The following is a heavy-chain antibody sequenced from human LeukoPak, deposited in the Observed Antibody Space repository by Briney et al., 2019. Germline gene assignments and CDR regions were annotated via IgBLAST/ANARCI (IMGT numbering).Heavy chain of an antibody. J-gene: IGHJ3*02. D-gene: IGHD3-22*01. CDR2: IYPGDSDT. Sequence: GESLKISCKGSGYSFTSYWIGWVRQMPGKGLEWMGIIYPGDSDTRYSPSFQGQVTISADKSISTAYLQWSSLKASDTAMYYCAGRQENYYDSSANAFDIWAKGQWSPSLQ. CDR1: GYSFTSYW. CDR3: AGRQENYYDSSANAFDI. V-gene: IGHV5-51*01.